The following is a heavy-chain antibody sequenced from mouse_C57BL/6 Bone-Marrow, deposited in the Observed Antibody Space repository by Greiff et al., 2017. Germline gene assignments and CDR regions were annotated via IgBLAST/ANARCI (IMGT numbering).Heavy chain of an antibody. Sequence: EVKLMESGGDLVKPGGSLKLSCAASGFTFSSYGMSWVRQTPDKRLEWVATISSGGSYTYYPDSVKGRFTSSRDNAKNTLYLQMSSLKSEDTAMYYCARSSYYGSPGGQGTLVTVSA. CDR2: ISSGGSYT. CDR3: ARSSYYGSP. V-gene: IGHV5-6*01. CDR1: GFTFSSYG. D-gene: IGHD1-1*01. J-gene: IGHJ3*01.